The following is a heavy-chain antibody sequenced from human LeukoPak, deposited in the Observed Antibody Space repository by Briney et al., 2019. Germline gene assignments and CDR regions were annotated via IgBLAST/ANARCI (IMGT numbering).Heavy chain of an antibody. V-gene: IGHV3-74*01. J-gene: IGHJ4*02. CDR1: GFTFSGYW. CDR2: INSDGSST. CDR3: ARQYSYDSSGYYPWDY. Sequence: PGGSLRLSCVASGFTFSGYWMHWVRQAPGKGLVWVSRINSDGSSTTYADSVKGRFTISRDNAENTLYLQMNSLRAEDTAMYYCARQYSYDSSGYYPWDYWGQGTLVTVSS. D-gene: IGHD3-22*01.